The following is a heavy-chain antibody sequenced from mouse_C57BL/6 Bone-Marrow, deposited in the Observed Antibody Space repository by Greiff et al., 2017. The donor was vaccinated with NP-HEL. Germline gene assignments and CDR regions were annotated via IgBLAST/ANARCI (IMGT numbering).Heavy chain of an antibody. CDR1: GYTFTDYE. CDR3: TSQGVPYAMDY. V-gene: IGHV1-15*01. Sequence: QVQLQQSGAELVRPGASVTLSCKASGYTFTDYEMHWVKQTPVHGLEWIGAIDPETGGTAYNQKFKGKAILTADKSSSTAYMELRSLTSEDSAVYYCTSQGVPYAMDYWGQGTSVTVSS. J-gene: IGHJ4*01. CDR2: IDPETGGT.